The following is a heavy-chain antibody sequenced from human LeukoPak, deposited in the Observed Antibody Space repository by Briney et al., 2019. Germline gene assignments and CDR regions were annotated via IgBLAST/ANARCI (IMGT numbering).Heavy chain of an antibody. CDR3: ARTQGNDAFDI. CDR2: INHSGST. J-gene: IGHJ3*02. V-gene: IGHV4-34*01. CDR1: GGPFSGYY. Sequence: SETLSLTCAVYGGPFSGYYWSWIRQPPGKGLEWIGEINHSGSTNYNPSLKSRVTISVDTSKNQFSLKLSSVTAADTAVYYCARTQGNDAFDIWGQGTMVTVSS. D-gene: IGHD1-1*01.